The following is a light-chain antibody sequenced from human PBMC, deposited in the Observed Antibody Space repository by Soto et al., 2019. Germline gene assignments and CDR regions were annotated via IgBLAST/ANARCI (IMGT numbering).Light chain of an antibody. V-gene: IGKV3-15*01. J-gene: IGKJ1*01. CDR3: QQYNNWPWT. CDR2: GAS. Sequence: PGERATLSCRASQSVGSDTLAWYQQKPGQXXRXXXHGASTRATGFPARFSGSGYGTDFTLTISSLQSEDFAVYYCQQYNNWPWTFGQGNKVDIK. CDR1: QSVGSD.